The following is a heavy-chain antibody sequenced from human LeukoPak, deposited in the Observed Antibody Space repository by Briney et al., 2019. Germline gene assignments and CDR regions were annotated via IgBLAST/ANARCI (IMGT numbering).Heavy chain of an antibody. CDR3: AREGGMNGSGYYFDY. CDR2: IIPILGIA. J-gene: IGHJ4*02. Sequence: GASVKVSCKASGGTFSSYAISWVRQAPGQGLEWMGRIIPILGIANYAQKFRGRVTITADKSTSTAYMELSSLRSDDTAVYYCAREGGMNGSGYYFDYWGQGTLVTVSS. V-gene: IGHV1-69*04. D-gene: IGHD3-10*01. CDR1: GGTFSSYA.